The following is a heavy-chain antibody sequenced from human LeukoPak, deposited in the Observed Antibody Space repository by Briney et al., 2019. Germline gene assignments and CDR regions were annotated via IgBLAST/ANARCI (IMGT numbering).Heavy chain of an antibody. CDR1: GGSIGSSY. J-gene: IGHJ4*02. CDR3: AREGGSSRSLEN. V-gene: IGHV4-4*07. Sequence: SETLSLTCTVSGGSIGSSYWSWIRQPAGKGLEWIGRIYASGSSNYNPSLKSRVTVSVDTSKNQFSLNLSSVTAADTAVYYCAREGGSSRSLENWGQGTLVTVSS. CDR2: IYASGSS. D-gene: IGHD1-26*01.